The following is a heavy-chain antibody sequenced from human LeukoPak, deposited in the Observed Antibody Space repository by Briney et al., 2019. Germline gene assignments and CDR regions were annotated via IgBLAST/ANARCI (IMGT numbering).Heavy chain of an antibody. CDR1: GFTFSSYA. V-gene: IGHV3-23*01. CDR3: AKDQDYDFWSGYLIDY. D-gene: IGHD3-3*01. Sequence: GGSLRLSGAASGFTFSSYAMSWVRQAPGKGLEWVSAISGSGGSTYYADSVKGRFTISRDNSKNTLYLQMNSLRAEDTAVYYCAKDQDYDFWSGYLIDYWGQGTLVTVSS. CDR2: ISGSGGST. J-gene: IGHJ4*02.